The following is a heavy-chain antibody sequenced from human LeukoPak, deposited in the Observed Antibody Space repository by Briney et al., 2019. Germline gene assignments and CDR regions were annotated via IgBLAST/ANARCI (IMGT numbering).Heavy chain of an antibody. CDR2: IYYSGST. J-gene: IGHJ4*02. D-gene: IGHD6-19*01. V-gene: IGHV4-59*01. Sequence: SETLSLTCTVSGGSIRTYYWSWIRQPPGKGLEWIGYIYYSGSTNYNPSLKSRVTISVDTSKNQFSLKLSSVTAADTAVYYCVRGSGWYYYWGQGTLVTVAS. CDR3: VRGSGWYYY. CDR1: GGSIRTYY.